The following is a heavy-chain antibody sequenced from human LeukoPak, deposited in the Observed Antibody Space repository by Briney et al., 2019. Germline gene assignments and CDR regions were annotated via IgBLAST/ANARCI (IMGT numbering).Heavy chain of an antibody. CDR1: GFTFSRYA. V-gene: IGHV3-23*01. Sequence: GGSLRLSCAASGFTFSRYAMSWVRQAPGKGLEWVSSISGNGGSTYYAESVKGRFTLSRDNSKNTLYLQMNSLRAEDTAVYYCARVALYYDFWSAYFHDWGQGTLVTVSS. CDR3: ARVALYYDFWSAYFHD. D-gene: IGHD3-3*01. CDR2: ISGNGGST. J-gene: IGHJ4*02.